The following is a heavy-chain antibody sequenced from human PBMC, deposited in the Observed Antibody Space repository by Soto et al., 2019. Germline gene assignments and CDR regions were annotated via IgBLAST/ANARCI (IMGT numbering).Heavy chain of an antibody. J-gene: IGHJ3*02. CDR2: ISGSGSTI. CDR1: GFTFSSFS. Sequence: GGSLRLSCVASGFTFSSFSMNWVRQAPGKGLEWVSYISGSGSTIFYADSVKGRFTISRDNAKNSLYLQVNSLRAADTAVYYCARCSGGTCYSHAFDIWGQGTKVTVSS. D-gene: IGHD2-15*01. CDR3: ARCSGGTCYSHAFDI. V-gene: IGHV3-48*01.